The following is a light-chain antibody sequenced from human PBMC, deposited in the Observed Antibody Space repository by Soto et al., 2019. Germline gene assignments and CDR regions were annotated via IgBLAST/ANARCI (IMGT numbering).Light chain of an antibody. CDR3: KSYAGSNTYV. CDR2: EVV. Sequence: QSALTQPPSASGSPRQSVTISFTGTKNDVGFYDFVSWYQHHPGKAPRLIIYEVVQPPSGFPDRFSGSKSGNTAFLTVSVLQAADEADYFCKSYAGSNTYVFGSGTKVTVL. J-gene: IGLJ1*01. V-gene: IGLV2-8*01. CDR1: KNDVGFYDF.